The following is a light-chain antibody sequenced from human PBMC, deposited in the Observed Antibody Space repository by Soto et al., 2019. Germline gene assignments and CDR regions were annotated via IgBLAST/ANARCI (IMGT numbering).Light chain of an antibody. CDR3: QQYGSSPLT. V-gene: IGKV3-20*01. CDR2: GAS. Sequence: IVLTHSPGTLSLSPGARATLSCRASQRVSARYLAWYHQKPGQAPRLLIFGASDRATGIPDKFSGSGSGTDFTLTISRLAPEDFAVYYCQQYGSSPLTFGGGTKVDIK. CDR1: QRVSARY. J-gene: IGKJ4*01.